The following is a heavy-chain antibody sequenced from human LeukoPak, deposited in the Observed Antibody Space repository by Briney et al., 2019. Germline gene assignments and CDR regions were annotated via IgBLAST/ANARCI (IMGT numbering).Heavy chain of an antibody. CDR3: AKDLMTTVTTWGFDY. CDR2: IRYGGSNK. J-gene: IGHJ4*02. V-gene: IGHV3-30*02. D-gene: IGHD4-17*01. Sequence: GGSLRLSCAASGFTFSSCCRHWVRQAPGKGLEWVAFIRYGGSNKYYADSVKGRFTNYRDNSKNTLYLQMNSLRAEDTAVYYCAKDLMTTVTTWGFDYWGQGTLVTVSS. CDR1: GFTFSSCC.